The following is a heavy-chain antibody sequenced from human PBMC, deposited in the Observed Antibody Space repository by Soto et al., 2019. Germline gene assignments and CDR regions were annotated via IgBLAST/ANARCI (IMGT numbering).Heavy chain of an antibody. CDR1: GFTFSDYY. Sequence: QVQLVESGGGLVKPGGSLRLSCAASGFTFSDYYMSWVRQAPGKGLEWVSYISSISTYANYEDSVKGRFTISRDNAKNSLDLQMNSLRDDDTALYYCARLADCSNNICSYGMDVWGQGTTVTVSS. V-gene: IGHV3-11*06. J-gene: IGHJ6*02. D-gene: IGHD4-4*01. CDR3: ARLADCSNNICSYGMDV. CDR2: ISSISTYA.